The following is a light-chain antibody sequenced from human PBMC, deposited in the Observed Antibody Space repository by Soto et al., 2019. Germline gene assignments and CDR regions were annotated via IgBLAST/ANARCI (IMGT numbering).Light chain of an antibody. J-gene: IGKJ5*01. V-gene: IGKV1-9*01. CDR3: QQRKSYPIT. Sequence: DIQLTQSPSFLSASVGDRVTITCRASQDINTYLAWYQQKPGKAPKLLIFAASTLQNGVPSRFSGSGSGTEXXVXITSLQPEDFATYYCQQRKSYPITFGQGTRLEIK. CDR2: AAS. CDR1: QDINTY.